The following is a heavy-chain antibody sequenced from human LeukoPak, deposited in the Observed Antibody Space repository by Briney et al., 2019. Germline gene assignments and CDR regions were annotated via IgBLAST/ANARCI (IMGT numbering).Heavy chain of an antibody. CDR3: AKEYCSNSVCHSLDY. CDR1: GFTFSRYW. D-gene: IGHD2-8*01. J-gene: IGHJ4*02. CDR2: INSDGSYT. Sequence: PGGSLRLSCAASGFTFSRYWMHWVRQAPGKGLVWVSRINSDGSYTGYADFVKGRFTISRDNAKNTLYLQMNSLRAEDTAVYYCAKEYCSNSVCHSLDYWGQGTLVTVSS. V-gene: IGHV3-74*01.